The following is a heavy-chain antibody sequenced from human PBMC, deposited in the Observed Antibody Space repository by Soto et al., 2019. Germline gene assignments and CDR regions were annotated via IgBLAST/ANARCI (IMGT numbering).Heavy chain of an antibody. Sequence: GGSLRLSCAASGFTFSSYWMHWVRQVPGKGLVWVSRINNDGSAATYADSVKGRFNISRDNAKNTVSLQMNSLRAEDTAVYYCVRDKPHNWFDPWGQGT. CDR1: GFTFSSYW. CDR2: INNDGSAA. CDR3: VRDKPHNWFDP. V-gene: IGHV3-74*01. J-gene: IGHJ5*02.